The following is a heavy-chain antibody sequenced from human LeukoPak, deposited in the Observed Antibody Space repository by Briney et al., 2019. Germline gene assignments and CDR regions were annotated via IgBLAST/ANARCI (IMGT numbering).Heavy chain of an antibody. CDR3: ARGYCSGGSCYFDY. CDR1: GGSISSGGYY. J-gene: IGHJ4*02. D-gene: IGHD2-15*01. V-gene: IGHV4-31*03. Sequence: SETLSLTCTVSGGSISSGGYYRSWIRRHPGKGLEWIGYIYYSGSTYYNPSLKSRVTISVDTSKNQFSLKLSSVTAADTAVYYCARGYCSGGSCYFDYWGQGTLVTVSS. CDR2: IYYSGST.